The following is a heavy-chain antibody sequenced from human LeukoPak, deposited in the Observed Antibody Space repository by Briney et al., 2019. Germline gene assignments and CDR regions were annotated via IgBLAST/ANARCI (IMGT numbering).Heavy chain of an antibody. CDR2: ISGSGGRT. J-gene: IGHJ4*02. CDR3: AKQRIAAAGSWLYFDY. Sequence: GGSLRLSCAASGFTFSSYAMSWVRQAPGKGLEWVSGISGSGGRTYYADSVKGRFTISRDNSKNTLYLQMNSLRAADTAVYYCAKQRIAAAGSWLYFDYWGQGTLVTVSS. V-gene: IGHV3-23*01. CDR1: GFTFSSYA. D-gene: IGHD6-13*01.